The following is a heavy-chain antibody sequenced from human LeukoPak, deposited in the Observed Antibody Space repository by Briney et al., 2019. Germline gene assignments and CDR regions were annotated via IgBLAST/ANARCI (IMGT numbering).Heavy chain of an antibody. Sequence: SVKVSCKASGGSFSSYTINWVRQAPGQGLEWMGGVIPIFGTANYAEKFQGRVTISADESTSTAYMQLSSLKFEDTAVYYCATIVSGSSGWYVFSKDYYYYMDVWGKGTTVTVSS. V-gene: IGHV1-69*13. CDR3: ATIVSGSSGWYVFSKDYYYYMDV. CDR2: VIPIFGTA. CDR1: GGSFSSYT. D-gene: IGHD6-19*01. J-gene: IGHJ6*03.